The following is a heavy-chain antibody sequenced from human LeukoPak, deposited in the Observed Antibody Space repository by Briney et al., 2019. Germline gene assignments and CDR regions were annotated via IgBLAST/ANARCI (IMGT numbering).Heavy chain of an antibody. CDR1: GFIVNTNY. Sequence: PGGSLRLSCAASGFIVNTNYMSWVRQAPGKGLEWVSVIYTGDTTYYADSVQGRFIISRDDSKNTVYLQMNSLRAEDTAVYYCARDDGDYWGQGTLVTVSS. CDR2: IYTGDTT. J-gene: IGHJ4*02. V-gene: IGHV3-53*01. CDR3: ARDDGDY.